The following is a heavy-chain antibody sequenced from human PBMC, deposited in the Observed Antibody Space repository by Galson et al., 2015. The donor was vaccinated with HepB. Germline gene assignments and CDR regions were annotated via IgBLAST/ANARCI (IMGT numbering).Heavy chain of an antibody. CDR3: ARDQQWELLDFVPYFDL. V-gene: IGHV3-21*01. Sequence: SLRLSCAASGFTFSSYSMNWVRQAPGKGLEWVSSISSSSSYIYYADSVKGRFTISRDNAKNSLYLQMNSLRAEDTAVYYCARDQQWELLDFVPYFDLWGRGTLVTVSS. CDR1: GFTFSSYS. D-gene: IGHD1-26*01. J-gene: IGHJ2*01. CDR2: ISSSSSYI.